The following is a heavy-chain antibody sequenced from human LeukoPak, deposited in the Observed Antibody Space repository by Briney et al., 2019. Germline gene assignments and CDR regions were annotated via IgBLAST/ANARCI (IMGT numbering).Heavy chain of an antibody. D-gene: IGHD2-2*01. V-gene: IGHV3-30*02. CDR3: AKSVWYQQVPGVDSRHYYMDV. Sequence: PGGSLRLSWAASGFTFSSYGMHWVRQAPGKGLEWVAFIRYDGSNKYSADSVKGRFTIPRDNSKNTLYLQMNSLRAEDTAVYYCAKSVWYQQVPGVDSRHYYMDVWGKGTTVTVSS. CDR1: GFTFSSYG. CDR2: IRYDGSNK. J-gene: IGHJ6*03.